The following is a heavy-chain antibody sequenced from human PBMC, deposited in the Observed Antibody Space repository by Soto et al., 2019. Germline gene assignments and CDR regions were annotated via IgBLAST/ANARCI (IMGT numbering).Heavy chain of an antibody. CDR2: INHSGST. Sequence: ETLSLTCTVSGGSISNYYCSWIRQPPGKGLEWIGEINHSGSTNYNPSLKSRVTISVDTSKNQFSLKLSSVTAADTAVYYCARGRSRLLWFGELFAFDYWGQGTLVTVS. CDR3: ARGRSRLLWFGELFAFDY. D-gene: IGHD3-10*01. J-gene: IGHJ4*02. V-gene: IGHV4-34*01. CDR1: GGSISNYY.